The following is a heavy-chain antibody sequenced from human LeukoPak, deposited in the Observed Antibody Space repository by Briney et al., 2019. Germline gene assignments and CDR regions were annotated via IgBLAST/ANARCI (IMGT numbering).Heavy chain of an antibody. D-gene: IGHD3-22*01. CDR1: GVTLNSYW. CDR3: ARVGLYQSGRYYTDY. CDR2: INQDVVGR. Sequence: PGGSLSLSCAPSGVTLNSYWMTDARHAPGRALECVAYINQDVVGRPYVDSVKGRYTISRYNATSSIYLQMSSLRAEDTRVYNCARVGLYQSGRYYTDYWGQGTLVAVSS. J-gene: IGHJ4*02. V-gene: IGHV3-7*01.